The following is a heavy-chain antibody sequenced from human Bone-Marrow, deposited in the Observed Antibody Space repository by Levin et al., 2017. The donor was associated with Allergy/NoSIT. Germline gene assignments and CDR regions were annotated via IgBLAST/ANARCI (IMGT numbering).Heavy chain of an antibody. CDR1: GGSISSGDYY. Sequence: SETLSLTCSVSGGSISSGDYYWSWIRQHPGKGLEWIAFIHFSGSTYHNPSLKSRVTMSLDTSKNHFSLRLSSVTAADTAIYYCAREDSNQGGGRWFDPWGQGTLVTVSS. J-gene: IGHJ5*02. CDR2: IHFSGST. V-gene: IGHV4-31*03. D-gene: IGHD3-16*01. CDR3: AREDSNQGGGRWFDP.